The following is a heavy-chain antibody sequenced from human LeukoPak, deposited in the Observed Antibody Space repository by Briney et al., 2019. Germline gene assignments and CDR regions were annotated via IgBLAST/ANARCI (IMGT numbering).Heavy chain of an antibody. V-gene: IGHV1-18*01. J-gene: IGHJ4*02. Sequence: GASVKVSCKASDDTFVNFGISWVRQAPGQGLEWMGGINPKNLNTHCAQKFQDRVTMTTDTSTSTAYMELRNLRSDDTAVYFCASGEPDVLTGYLYFDDWGQGTLATVSS. CDR1: DDTFVNFG. D-gene: IGHD3-9*01. CDR3: ASGEPDVLTGYLYFDD. CDR2: INPKNLNT.